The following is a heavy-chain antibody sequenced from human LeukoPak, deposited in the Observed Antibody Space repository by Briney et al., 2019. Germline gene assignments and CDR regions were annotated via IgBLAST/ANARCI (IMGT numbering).Heavy chain of an antibody. CDR1: GFTFSSYN. CDR2: ISSSSRNI. V-gene: IGHV3-21*01. Sequence: PGGSLRLSCAASGFTFSSYNMNWVRQAPGKGLEWVSYISSSSRNIYYADSLKGRFTISRDNAKNTLYLQMNSLRAEDTAVYYCARAVGNSEDFDYWGQGTLVTVSS. CDR3: ARAVGNSEDFDY. D-gene: IGHD4-23*01. J-gene: IGHJ4*02.